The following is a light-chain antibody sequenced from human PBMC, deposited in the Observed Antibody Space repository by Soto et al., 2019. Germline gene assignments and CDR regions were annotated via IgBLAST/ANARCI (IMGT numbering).Light chain of an antibody. V-gene: IGKV1-5*01. J-gene: IGKJ1*01. Sequence: DIQITQSPSTLSASVGDRVTITCRASQSISRWLAWYQQKPGKAPKVLIWDATSLQRGVPSRFSCSGAGTECTLTISRLEPEDFAVDYCQQYGTSPRTFGQGTKVDIK. CDR1: QSISRW. CDR3: QQYGTSPRT. CDR2: DAT.